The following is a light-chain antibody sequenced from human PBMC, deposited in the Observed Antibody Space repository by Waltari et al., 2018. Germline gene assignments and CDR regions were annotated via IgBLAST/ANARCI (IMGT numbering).Light chain of an antibody. J-gene: IGKJ3*01. CDR2: DAS. CDR1: QSVSSY. V-gene: IGKV3-11*01. Sequence: EIVLTQSPATLSLSPGERATISCRASQSVSSYLAWYQQKPGQAPRLLIYDASNRATGIPARFSGSGSGTDFALAISSLEPEDVAVYYCQQRSNWPLTFGPGTKVDIK. CDR3: QQRSNWPLT.